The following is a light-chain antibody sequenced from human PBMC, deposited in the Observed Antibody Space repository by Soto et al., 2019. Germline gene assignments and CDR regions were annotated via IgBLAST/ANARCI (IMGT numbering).Light chain of an antibody. Sequence: QSALTQPASVSGSPGQSITISCTGTSSNIGSYNFVSWYQQHPGKAPKVIIYEGNQRPSGVSNRFSGSKSGNTASLTISGLQVEDEADYYCCSYAGSSTYVFGTGTKVNVL. CDR3: CSYAGSSTYV. J-gene: IGLJ1*01. V-gene: IGLV2-23*01. CDR1: SSNIGSYNF. CDR2: EGN.